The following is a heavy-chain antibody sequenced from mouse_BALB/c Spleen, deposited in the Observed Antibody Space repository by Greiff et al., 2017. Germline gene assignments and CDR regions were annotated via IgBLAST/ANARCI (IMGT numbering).Heavy chain of an antibody. Sequence: EVKLVESGGGLVKPGGSLKLSCAASGFTFSSYAMSWVRQTPEKRLEWVASISSGGSTYYPDSVKGRFTISRDNARNILYLQMSSLRSEDTAMYYCVRIYYGNYYAMDYWGQGTSVTVSS. CDR2: ISSGGST. J-gene: IGHJ4*01. CDR3: VRIYYGNYYAMDY. CDR1: GFTFSSYA. D-gene: IGHD2-1*01. V-gene: IGHV5-6-5*01.